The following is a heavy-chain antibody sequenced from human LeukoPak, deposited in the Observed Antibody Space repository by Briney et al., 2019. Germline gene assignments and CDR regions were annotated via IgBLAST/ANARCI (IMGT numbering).Heavy chain of an antibody. CDR2: ISGGGGST. J-gene: IGHJ4*02. CDR1: SSSSYY. CDR3: ARARGGVQLWLRGPGYFDY. Sequence: SSSSYYWGWIRQPLGKGLEWVSAISGGGGSTYYADSVKGRFTISRDNSKNTLYLQMNSLRAEDTAVYYCARARGGVQLWLRGPGYFDYWGQGTLVTVSS. D-gene: IGHD5-18*01. V-gene: IGHV3-23*01.